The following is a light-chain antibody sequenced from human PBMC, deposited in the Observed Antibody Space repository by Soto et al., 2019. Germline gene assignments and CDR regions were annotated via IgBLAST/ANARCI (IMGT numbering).Light chain of an antibody. V-gene: IGKV3-20*01. Sequence: FTQSPSFLSASVGGRVTLSCRASQTVSSNYLAWYQQKPGQAPRLLIYGASSRATATPDRFSGSGSGTDFTLTISRLEPEDFAVYYCQQYGRSPGLLTFGPGTKVDIK. CDR3: QQYGRSPGLLT. CDR1: QTVSSNY. CDR2: GAS. J-gene: IGKJ3*01.